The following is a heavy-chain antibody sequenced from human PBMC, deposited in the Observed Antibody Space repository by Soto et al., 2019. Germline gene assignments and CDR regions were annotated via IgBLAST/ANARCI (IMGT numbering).Heavy chain of an antibody. D-gene: IGHD6-13*01. CDR2: IIPIFGTA. V-gene: IGHV1-69*01. Sequence: QVQLVQSGAEVKKPGSSVKVSCKASGGTFSSYAISWVRQAPGQGLEWMGGIIPIFGTANYAQKFQGRVTITADESTSTAYMELSSLRSEDTAVYYCARNPNHRYSSSWATNWFDPWGQGTLVTVSS. CDR1: GGTFSSYA. CDR3: ARNPNHRYSSSWATNWFDP. J-gene: IGHJ5*02.